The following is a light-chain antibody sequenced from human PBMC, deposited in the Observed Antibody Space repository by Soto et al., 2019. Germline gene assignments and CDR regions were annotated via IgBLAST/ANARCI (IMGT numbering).Light chain of an antibody. CDR2: GNS. Sequence: QSVLTQPPSASGTPGQRVTISCSGSSSNIGSNYVYWYQQLPGTAPKLLIYGNSNRPSGVPDRFSGSKSGTSASLAITGLQAEDEADYYCQSYDSSLSGYVFGTGTKLTVL. J-gene: IGLJ1*01. CDR3: QSYDSSLSGYV. V-gene: IGLV1-40*01. CDR1: SSNIGSNY.